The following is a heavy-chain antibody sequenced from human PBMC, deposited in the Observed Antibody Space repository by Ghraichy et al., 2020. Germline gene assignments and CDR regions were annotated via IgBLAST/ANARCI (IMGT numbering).Heavy chain of an antibody. J-gene: IGHJ4*02. Sequence: SETLSLTCAVSGDSISSDSRWSWVRQPPGKGLEWIGEIFHRGTTHYNPSLKSRVTISVDKSNNHFSLKLSSVTAADTAVYYCARRGGWYEDYWGQGTLVTVSS. CDR1: GDSISSDSR. V-gene: IGHV4-4*02. CDR2: IFHRGTT. CDR3: ARRGGWYEDY. D-gene: IGHD6-19*01.